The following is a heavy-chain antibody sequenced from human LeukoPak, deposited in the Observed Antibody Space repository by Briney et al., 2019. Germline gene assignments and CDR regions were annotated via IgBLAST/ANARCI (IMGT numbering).Heavy chain of an antibody. V-gene: IGHV3-21*01. D-gene: IGHD6-6*01. CDR3: ARVEYGSSSSAFDI. CDR1: RFTFSSYT. J-gene: IGHJ3*02. Sequence: GGSLRLSCAASRFTFSSYTINWVRQAPGKGLERVSSISSSSDYIYYADSVKGRFTISRDNAKNSLYLQMNGLRAEDTSVYYCARVEYGSSSSAFDIWAKGQWSPSLQ. CDR2: ISSSSDYI.